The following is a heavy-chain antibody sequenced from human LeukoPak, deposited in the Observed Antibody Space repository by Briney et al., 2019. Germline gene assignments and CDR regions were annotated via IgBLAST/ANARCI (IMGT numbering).Heavy chain of an antibody. CDR2: TYYRSKWYN. J-gene: IGHJ4*02. D-gene: IGHD3-16*02. V-gene: IGHV6-1*01. CDR3: ARDESGYVWGSYRSPPHYFDY. CDR1: GDSVSSNSAA. Sequence: SQTLSLTCAISGDSVSSNSAAWNWIRQSPSRGLEWLGRTYYRSKWYNDYAVSVKSRITINPDTSKNQFSLQLNSVTPEDTAVYYCARDESGYVWGSYRSPPHYFDYWGQGTLVTVSS.